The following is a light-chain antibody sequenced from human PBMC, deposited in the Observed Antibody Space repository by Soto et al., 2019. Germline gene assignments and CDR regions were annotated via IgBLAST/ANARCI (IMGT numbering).Light chain of an antibody. CDR2: GAS. CDR3: QQHSHWPPWT. CDR1: QSVSSSY. V-gene: IGKV3D-20*02. Sequence: TQSPSTLSASVGYRVTITFRASQSVSSSYLAWYQQKPGQAPRLLIYGASTRATGIPARFSGSGSGTDFTLTISDLEPEDFAVYYCQQHSHWPPWTFGQGTKVDIK. J-gene: IGKJ1*01.